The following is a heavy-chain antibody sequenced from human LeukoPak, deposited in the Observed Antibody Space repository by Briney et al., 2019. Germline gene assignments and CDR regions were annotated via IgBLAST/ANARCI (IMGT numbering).Heavy chain of an antibody. CDR2: ISSSSSYI. D-gene: IGHD3-10*01. J-gene: IGHJ4*02. CDR1: GFTFSSYG. V-gene: IGHV3-21*01. Sequence: GGSLRLSCAASGFTFSSYGMHWVRQAPGKGLEWVSSISSSSSYIYYADSVKGRFTISRDNAKNSLYLQMNSLRAEDTAVYYCARVSRDYFDYWGQGTLVTVSS. CDR3: ARVSRDYFDY.